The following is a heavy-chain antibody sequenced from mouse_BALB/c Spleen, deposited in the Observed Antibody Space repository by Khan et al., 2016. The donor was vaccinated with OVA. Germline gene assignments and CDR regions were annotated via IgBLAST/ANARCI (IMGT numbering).Heavy chain of an antibody. CDR2: INTYTGEP. V-gene: IGHV9-1*02. CDR3: ARISSCWYSDV. J-gene: IGHJ1*01. D-gene: IGHD6-2*01. CDR1: GYTFTNYG. Sequence: QIQLVQSGPELKKPGETVKISCKASGYTFTNYGMNWVKQAPGKGLKWMGWINTYTGEPTYADDFKGRFVFSLENSASTAYLQISNLKNEDMTTYFCARISSCWYSDVWGAGTTVTVSS.